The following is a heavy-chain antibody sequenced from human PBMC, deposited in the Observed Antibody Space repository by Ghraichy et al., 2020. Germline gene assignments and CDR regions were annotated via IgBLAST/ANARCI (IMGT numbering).Heavy chain of an antibody. CDR3: ARVARFYLEHPPMDV. CDR1: DYSLTSYG. CDR2: ISAYSGDT. V-gene: IGHV1-18*01. D-gene: IGHD2-15*01. Sequence: ASVKVSCKVPDYSLTSYGVSWVRQAPGQGLEWMGWISAYSGDTNFAQKFQGRVTMTTDTPTNTVSMELRSLRSDDTAVYYCARVARFYLEHPPMDVWGQGTMVTVSS. J-gene: IGHJ6*02.